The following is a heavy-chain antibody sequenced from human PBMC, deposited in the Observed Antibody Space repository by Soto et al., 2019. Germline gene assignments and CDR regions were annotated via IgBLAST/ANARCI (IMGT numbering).Heavy chain of an antibody. CDR1: GFTFSSYA. CDR2: ISGSGGST. CDR3: AKARFLEWSRVNYYYYMDV. V-gene: IGHV3-23*01. J-gene: IGHJ6*03. Sequence: GGSLRLSCAASGFTFSSYAMSWVRQAPGKGLEWVSAISGSGGSTYYADSVKGRFTISRDNSKNTLYLQMNSLRAEDTAVYYCAKARFLEWSRVNYYYYMDVWGKGTTVTVSS. D-gene: IGHD3-3*01.